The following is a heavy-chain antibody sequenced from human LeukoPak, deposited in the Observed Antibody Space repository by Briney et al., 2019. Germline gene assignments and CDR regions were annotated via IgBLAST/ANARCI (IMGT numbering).Heavy chain of an antibody. D-gene: IGHD1-26*01. J-gene: IGHJ4*02. CDR2: IYYSGST. CDR1: GGSISSSSYY. Sequence: SETLSLTCTVSGGSISSSSYYWGWIRQPPGKGLEWIGSIYYSGSTYYNPSLKSRVTISVDTSKNQFSLKLSSVTAADTAVYYCARVGSFDCWGQGTLVTVSS. V-gene: IGHV4-39*01. CDR3: ARVGSFDC.